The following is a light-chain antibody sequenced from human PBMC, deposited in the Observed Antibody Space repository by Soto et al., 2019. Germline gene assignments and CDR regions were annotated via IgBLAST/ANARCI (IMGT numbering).Light chain of an antibody. V-gene: IGLV2-11*01. J-gene: IGLJ2*01. CDR3: CSYAGSYGVV. Sequence: QSALTQPRSVSGSPGQSVTISCTGTSNDVGGYNYVSWYQQHPGKAPKLMIYDVSKRPSGVPDRFSGSKSGNTASLTISGLQAEDEADYYCCSYAGSYGVVFGGGTQLTVL. CDR1: SNDVGGYNY. CDR2: DVS.